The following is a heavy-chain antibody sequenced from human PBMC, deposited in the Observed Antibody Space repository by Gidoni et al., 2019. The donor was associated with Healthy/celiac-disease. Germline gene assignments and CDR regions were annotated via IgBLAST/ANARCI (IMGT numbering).Heavy chain of an antibody. D-gene: IGHD4-4*01. J-gene: IGHJ6*02. CDR1: GFTFSSYG. CDR3: ARPYYSNYAGSLDV. Sequence: QVQLVDSGGGVVQPGRSLRLSCAASGFTFSSYGMHWVRQAPGKGLEWVAVIWYDGSNKYYADSVKGRFTISRDNSKNTLYLQMNRLRAEDTAVYYCARPYYSNYAGSLDVWGQGTTVTVSS. CDR2: IWYDGSNK. V-gene: IGHV3-33*01.